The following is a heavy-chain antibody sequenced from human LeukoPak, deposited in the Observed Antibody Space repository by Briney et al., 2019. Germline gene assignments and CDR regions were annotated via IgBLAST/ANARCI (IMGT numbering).Heavy chain of an antibody. V-gene: IGHV1-46*01. D-gene: IGHD3-22*01. Sequence: GASVKVSCKASGYTFTSYYMHWVRQAPGQGLEWMGIINPSGGSTSYAQKFQGRVAMTRDTSTSTVYMELSSLRSEDTAVYYCATSMIVVVKLDYRGQGTLVTVSS. J-gene: IGHJ4*02. CDR1: GYTFTSYY. CDR2: INPSGGST. CDR3: ATSMIVVVKLDY.